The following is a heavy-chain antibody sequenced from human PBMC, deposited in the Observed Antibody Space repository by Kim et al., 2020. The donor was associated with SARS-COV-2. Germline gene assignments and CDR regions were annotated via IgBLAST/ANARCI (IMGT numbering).Heavy chain of an antibody. V-gene: IGHV3-15*01. CDR2: IKNKKDGERR. CDR3: STDVYCSTTDCYIY. Sequence: GGSLRLSFAASGLTFTDAGMNLFRPAPGKVLELVCRIKNKKDGERRDYAAPVKGRFIVSIYDAKNMCLLQMHSLKTEDTAVYYCSTDVYCSTTDCYIYCGQGTLVTVSS. D-gene: IGHD2-2*02. J-gene: IGHJ4*02. CDR1: GLTFTDAG.